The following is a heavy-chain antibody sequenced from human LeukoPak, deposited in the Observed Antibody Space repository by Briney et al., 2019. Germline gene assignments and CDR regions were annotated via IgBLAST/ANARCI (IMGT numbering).Heavy chain of an antibody. J-gene: IGHJ5*02. CDR3: ARPKSRLSWFDP. Sequence: SETLSLTCTVSGYSISSGYYWGWIRQPPGKGLERIGSIYHSGSTYYNPSLKSRVTISVDTSKNQFSLKLSSVPAADTAVYYCARPKSRLSWFDPWGQGTLVTVSS. CDR2: IYHSGST. V-gene: IGHV4-38-2*02. CDR1: GYSISSGYY.